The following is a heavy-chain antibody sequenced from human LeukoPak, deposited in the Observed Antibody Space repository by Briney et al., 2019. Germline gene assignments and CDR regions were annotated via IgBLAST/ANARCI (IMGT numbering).Heavy chain of an antibody. D-gene: IGHD2-2*01. CDR3: GTMGVPAAPPFDY. Sequence: PGGSLRLSCAASGFTVSSNYMSWVRQAPGKGLEWVSGISGSGGNTYYADSVKGRFTISRDNSKNTLYLQMNSLRAEDTAVYYCGTMGVPAAPPFDYWGQGTLVTVSS. V-gene: IGHV3-23*01. J-gene: IGHJ4*02. CDR1: GFTVSSNY. CDR2: ISGSGGNT.